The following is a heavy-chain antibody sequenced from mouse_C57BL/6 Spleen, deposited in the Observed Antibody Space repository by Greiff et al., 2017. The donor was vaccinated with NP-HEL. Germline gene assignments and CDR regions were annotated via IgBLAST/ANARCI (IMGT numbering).Heavy chain of an antibody. CDR3: ARHGRWTSDY. CDR2: ISSGGSYT. D-gene: IGHD2-3*01. CDR1: GFTFSSYG. J-gene: IGHJ2*01. V-gene: IGHV5-6*01. Sequence: EVKLVESGGDLVKPGGSLKLSCAASGFTFSSYGMSWVRQTPDKRLEWVATISSGGSYTYYPDSVKGRFTISRDNAKNTLYLQMSSLKSEDTAMYYCARHGRWTSDYWGQGTTLTVSS.